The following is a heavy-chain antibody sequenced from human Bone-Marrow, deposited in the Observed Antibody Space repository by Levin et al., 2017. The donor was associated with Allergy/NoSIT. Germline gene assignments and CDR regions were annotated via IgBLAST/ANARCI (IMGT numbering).Heavy chain of an antibody. Sequence: KISCKASGGTFSSYAISWVRQAPGQGLEWMGRIIPILGIANYAQKFQGRVTITADKSTSTAYMELSSLRSEDTAVYYCARDGGYYDSSGYSDAFDIWGQGTMVTVSS. CDR3: ARDGGYYDSSGYSDAFDI. D-gene: IGHD3-22*01. CDR2: IIPILGIA. J-gene: IGHJ3*02. V-gene: IGHV1-69*04. CDR1: GGTFSSYA.